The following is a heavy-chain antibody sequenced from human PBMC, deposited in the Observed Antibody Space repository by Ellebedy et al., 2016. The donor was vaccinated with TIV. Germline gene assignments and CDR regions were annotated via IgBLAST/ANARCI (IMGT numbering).Heavy chain of an antibody. CDR3: ATLVVPVNYYGMDV. CDR1: GYTFTSYG. V-gene: IGHV1-69*13. Sequence: SVKVSCXASGYTFTSYGISWVRQAPGQGLEWMGGIIPIFGTANYAQKFQGRVTITADESTSTAYMELSSLRSEDTAVYYCATLVVPVNYYGMDVWGQGTTVTVSS. CDR2: IIPIFGTA. J-gene: IGHJ6*02. D-gene: IGHD2-2*01.